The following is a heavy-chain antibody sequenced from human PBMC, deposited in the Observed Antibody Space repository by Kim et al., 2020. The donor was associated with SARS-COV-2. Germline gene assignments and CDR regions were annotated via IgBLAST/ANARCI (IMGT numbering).Heavy chain of an antibody. CDR2: IWYDGNNK. D-gene: IGHD6-13*01. Sequence: GGSLRLSCAASGFTFSSYGMHWVRQAPGKGLEWVAIIWYDGNNKYYADSMKGRFTISRDNSKNTLYLQMNSLRAEDTAVYYCARYAAGMVGYFDYWGQGTLVTVSS. V-gene: IGHV3-33*01. CDR1: GFTFSSYG. CDR3: ARYAAGMVGYFDY. J-gene: IGHJ4*02.